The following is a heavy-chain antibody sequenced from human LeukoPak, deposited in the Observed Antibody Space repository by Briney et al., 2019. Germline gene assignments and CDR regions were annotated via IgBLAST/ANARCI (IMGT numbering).Heavy chain of an antibody. CDR2: ISGSGGST. CDR3: AKSFYSSSWYVY. V-gene: IGHV3-23*01. D-gene: IGHD6-13*01. Sequence: PGGSLRLSCAASGFTFSSYSMNWVRQAPGKGLEWVSAISGSGGSTYYADSVKGRFTISRDNSKNTLYLQMNSLRAEDTAVYYCAKSFYSSSWYVYWGQGTLVTVSS. CDR1: GFTFSSYS. J-gene: IGHJ4*02.